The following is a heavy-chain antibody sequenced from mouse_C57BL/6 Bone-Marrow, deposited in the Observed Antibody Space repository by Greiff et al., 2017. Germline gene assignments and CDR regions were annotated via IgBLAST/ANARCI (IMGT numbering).Heavy chain of an antibody. D-gene: IGHD1-1*01. Sequence: QVQLQQPGAELVKPGASVKLSCKASGYTFTSSWMHWVKQRPGRGLEWIGRIDPNSGGTKYNEKFKSKATLTVDKPSSTAYMHLSSLTSEDSAVYYCARLTTVVAYYFDYWGQGTTLTVSS. J-gene: IGHJ2*01. CDR1: GYTFTSSW. V-gene: IGHV1-72*01. CDR2: IDPNSGGT. CDR3: ARLTTVVAYYFDY.